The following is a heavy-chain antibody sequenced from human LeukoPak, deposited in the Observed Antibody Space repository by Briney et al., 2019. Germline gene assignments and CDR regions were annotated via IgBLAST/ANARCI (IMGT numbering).Heavy chain of an antibody. Sequence: GGSLRLSCAASGFTFSSHSMNWVRQAPGKGLEWVSIIYAGGTTYYADSVKDRFSISRDNSKNTLYLQMNNLRAEDTAVYYCARDVGTTKGLDYWGQGTLVTVSS. J-gene: IGHJ4*02. CDR2: IYAGGTT. D-gene: IGHD1-26*01. CDR1: GFTFSSHS. CDR3: ARDVGTTKGLDY. V-gene: IGHV3-66*01.